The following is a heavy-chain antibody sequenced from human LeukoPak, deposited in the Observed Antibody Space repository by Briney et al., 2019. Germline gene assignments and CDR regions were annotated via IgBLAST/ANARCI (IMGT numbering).Heavy chain of an antibody. CDR2: IYSGGST. Sequence: GGSLRLSCAASGFTVSSNYMSWVRQAPGKGLEWVSVIYSGGSTYYADSVKGRFTIPRHNSKNTLYLQMNSLRAEDTAVYYCARDAGGNSGYSLGYWGQGTLVTVSS. CDR3: ARDAGGNSGYSLGY. D-gene: IGHD4-23*01. CDR1: GFTVSSNY. J-gene: IGHJ4*02. V-gene: IGHV3-53*04.